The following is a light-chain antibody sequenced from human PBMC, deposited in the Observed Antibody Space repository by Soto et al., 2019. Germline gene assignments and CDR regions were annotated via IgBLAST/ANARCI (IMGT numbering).Light chain of an antibody. Sequence: DIVLTQSPGTLYLSPGERATISCRATQRIANNYLAWYQQRPGQAPRLLIYVASTKATGIPDRFSGSGSGTDFSLTISALEPEDFALYFWQQYCWLPPITFGQGTRLEIK. CDR3: QQYCWLPPIT. V-gene: IGKV3-20*01. J-gene: IGKJ5*01. CDR1: QRIANNY. CDR2: VAS.